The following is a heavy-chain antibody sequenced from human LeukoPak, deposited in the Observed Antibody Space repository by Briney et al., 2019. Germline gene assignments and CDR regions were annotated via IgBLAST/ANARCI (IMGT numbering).Heavy chain of an antibody. CDR2: IYSGGST. D-gene: IGHD3-10*01. CDR1: GFAVSSNY. Sequence: PGGSLRLSCAASGFAVSSNYMSWVRQAPGKGLEWVSVIYSGGSTYYADSVKGRFTISRDNSKNTLYLQMNSLRAEDTAVYYCARDVYGSGSYVDYWGQGTLVTVSS. V-gene: IGHV3-66*01. J-gene: IGHJ4*02. CDR3: ARDVYGSGSYVDY.